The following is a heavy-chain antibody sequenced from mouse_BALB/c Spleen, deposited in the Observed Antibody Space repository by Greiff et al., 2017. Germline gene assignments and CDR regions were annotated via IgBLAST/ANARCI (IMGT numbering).Heavy chain of an antibody. CDR1: GYSITSDYA. D-gene: IGHD2-14*01. CDR2: ISYSGST. V-gene: IGHV3-2*02. CDR3: ARNYRYDKRYFDV. Sequence: EVKLQESGPGLVKPSQSLSLTCTVTGYSITSDYAWNWIRQFPGNKLEWMGYISYSGSTSYNPSLKSRISITRDTSKNQFFLQLNSVTTEDTATYYCARNYRYDKRYFDVWGAGTTVTVSS. J-gene: IGHJ1*01.